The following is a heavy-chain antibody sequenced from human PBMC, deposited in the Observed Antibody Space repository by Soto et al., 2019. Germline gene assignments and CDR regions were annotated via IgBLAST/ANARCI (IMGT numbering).Heavy chain of an antibody. D-gene: IGHD2-15*01. CDR1: GGSFSGYY. J-gene: IGHJ4*02. CDR2: INYSGST. V-gene: IGHV4-34*01. CDR3: ARHTPAISISDH. Sequence: SETLSLTCAVYGGSFSGYYWSWIRQPPGKGLEWIGEINYSGSTNYNPSLKSRVTISVDTSKNQFSLKLSSVTAADTAVYYCARHTPAISISDHWGQGTLVTVSS.